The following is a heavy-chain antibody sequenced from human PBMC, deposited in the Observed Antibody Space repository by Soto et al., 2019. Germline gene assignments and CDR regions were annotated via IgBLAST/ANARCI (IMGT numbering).Heavy chain of an antibody. V-gene: IGHV1-2*02. CDR3: ARDDYGIYPY. Sequence: ASVKVSCKASGYTVTDYYIHWVRQAPGQGLEWMGWIDPKNGGTIYAQKFQDRVTMTRDTSISTAYMDLSRLTSDDTALYYCARDDYGIYPYWGQGTLVTVS. J-gene: IGHJ4*02. D-gene: IGHD1-26*01. CDR1: GYTVTDYY. CDR2: IDPKNGGT.